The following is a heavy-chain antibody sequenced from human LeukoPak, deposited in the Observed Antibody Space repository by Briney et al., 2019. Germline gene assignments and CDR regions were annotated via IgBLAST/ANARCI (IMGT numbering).Heavy chain of an antibody. J-gene: IGHJ4*02. CDR3: ASSDCSGGSCFILDY. CDR1: GYTFSTYY. CDR2: INPSSRST. Sequence: ASVKVSCKASGYTFSTYYLHWVRQAPGQGLEWMGIINPSSRSTTYAQTFEGRVTMTSDMSTSTVYMELSRLRSEDTAVHYCASSDCSGGSCFILDYWGQGTLVTVSS. D-gene: IGHD2-15*01. V-gene: IGHV1-46*01.